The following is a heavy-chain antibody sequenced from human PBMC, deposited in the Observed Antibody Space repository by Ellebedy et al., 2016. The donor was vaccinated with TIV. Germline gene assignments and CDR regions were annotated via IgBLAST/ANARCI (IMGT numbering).Heavy chain of an antibody. J-gene: IGHJ4*02. D-gene: IGHD6-13*01. V-gene: IGHV4-34*01. Sequence: MPSETLSLTCAVYGGSFSDYYWSWIRQPPGKGLEWIGEINRSGSTNYNPSLKSRVTISIDKSKNQFSLDLASVTAADTAVYYCTRTTQHFAPSNYWGLGTLVTVSS. CDR2: INRSGST. CDR3: TRTTQHFAPSNY. CDR1: GGSFSDYY.